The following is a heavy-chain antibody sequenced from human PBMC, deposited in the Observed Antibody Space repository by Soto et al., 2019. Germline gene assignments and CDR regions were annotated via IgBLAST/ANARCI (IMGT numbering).Heavy chain of an antibody. D-gene: IGHD3-16*02. V-gene: IGHV1-18*01. J-gene: IGHJ4*02. CDR3: ARGYDYIWGSYRPFDY. CDR1: GYTFTSYG. Sequence: ASVKVSCKASGYTFTSYGISWVRQAPGQGLEWMGWISAYNGNTNYAQKLQGRVTMTTDTSTSTAYMELRSLRSDDTALYYCARGYDYIWGSYRPFDYWGQGTLVTVSS. CDR2: ISAYNGNT.